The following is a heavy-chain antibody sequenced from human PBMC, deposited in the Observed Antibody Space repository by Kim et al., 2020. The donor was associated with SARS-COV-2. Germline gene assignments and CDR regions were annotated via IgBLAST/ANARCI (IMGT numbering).Heavy chain of an antibody. Sequence: KYYADSVKGRFTMSRDNSKNTVNLQMNSLRAEDKAVYYCAVSPPSMVLVRWGQGTLVTVSS. CDR3: AVSPPSMVLVR. J-gene: IGHJ4*02. D-gene: IGHD6-13*01. CDR2: K. V-gene: IGHV3-30*01.